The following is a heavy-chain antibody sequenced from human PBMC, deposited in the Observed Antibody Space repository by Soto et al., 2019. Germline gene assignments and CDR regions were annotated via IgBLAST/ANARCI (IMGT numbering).Heavy chain of an antibody. V-gene: IGHV4-34*01. CDR1: VGSFSGYY. CDR2: INHSGST. CDR3: ARGIVVVQAEVVEHYYYGMEV. J-gene: IGHJ6*04. Sequence: PSETLSLTCAVYVGSFSGYYWSLIRQPPGKGLECIWEINHSGSTNYNPSLKSRVTISVDTSKNQFSLKLSSVTAADTAVYYCARGIVVVQAEVVEHYYYGMEVWGKGTKVTVSS. D-gene: IGHD2-2*01.